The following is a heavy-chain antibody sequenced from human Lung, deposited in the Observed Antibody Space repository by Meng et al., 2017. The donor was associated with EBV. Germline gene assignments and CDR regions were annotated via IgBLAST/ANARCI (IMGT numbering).Heavy chain of an antibody. J-gene: IGHJ4*02. CDR2: IIPILGIA. CDR1: GCTFSSYT. CDR3: ARERPGGMATTPYFDY. V-gene: IGHV1-69*08. Sequence: HVQLVQSVAEVKRPESSVKVPCKASGCTFSSYTISWVRQDPGQGLEWMGRIIPILGIANYAQKFQGRVTITADKSTSTAYMELSSLRSEDTAVYYCARERPGGMATTPYFDYWGQGTLVTVSS. D-gene: IGHD5-24*01.